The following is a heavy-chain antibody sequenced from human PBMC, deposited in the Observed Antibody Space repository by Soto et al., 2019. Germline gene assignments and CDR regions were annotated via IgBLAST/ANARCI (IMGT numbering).Heavy chain of an antibody. Sequence: EVQLVQSGAEMKKPGESLRISCESFGYTFTSHWISWVRQRPGKGLEWMGRIDPSDSYTNYGPSFEGHVTMSVDMASNTADLQLSSLKASDTAIYYCARLSTMVYYFDYWGQGTLVTVSS. V-gene: IGHV5-10-1*01. CDR3: ARLSTMVYYFDY. D-gene: IGHD3-10*01. CDR2: IDPSDSYT. CDR1: GYTFTSHW. J-gene: IGHJ4*02.